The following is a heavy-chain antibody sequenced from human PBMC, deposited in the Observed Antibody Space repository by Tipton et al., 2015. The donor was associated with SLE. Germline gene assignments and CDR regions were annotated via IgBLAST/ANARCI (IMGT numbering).Heavy chain of an antibody. CDR2: IYNSGNT. Sequence: TLSLTCTVSGGSIRSGRYYWSWIRQLPGKGLEWIGYIYNSGNTNYNPSLKSRVTISVDTSKNQFSLKLSSVTAADTAVYYCARAGGGDSNWFDPWGQGTLVTVSS. J-gene: IGHJ5*02. V-gene: IGHV4-31*03. CDR1: GGSIRSGRYY. D-gene: IGHD2-21*01. CDR3: ARAGGGDSNWFDP.